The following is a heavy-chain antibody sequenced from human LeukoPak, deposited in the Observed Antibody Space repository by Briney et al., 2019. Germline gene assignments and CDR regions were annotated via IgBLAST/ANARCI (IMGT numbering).Heavy chain of an antibody. V-gene: IGHV4-39*01. CDR1: GVSTTNGTYY. CDR3: ARHAEYNSGWHFYLDH. J-gene: IGHJ4*02. Sequence: SETLFLTCTVSGVSTTNGTYYWAWIRQPPGKGLEWIGSVHNVGSTYYNLSLRSRVTMSIDTSKNQFSLRLNSVTAADTAVYYCARHAEYNSGWHFYLDHWGQGILVTVSS. D-gene: IGHD6-19*01. CDR2: VHNVGST.